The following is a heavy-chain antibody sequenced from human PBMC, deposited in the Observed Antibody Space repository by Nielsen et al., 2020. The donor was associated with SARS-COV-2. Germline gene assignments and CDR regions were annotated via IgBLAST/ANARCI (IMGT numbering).Heavy chain of an antibody. J-gene: IGHJ4*02. CDR2: ISYDGGNK. CDR1: GFIFSNYG. CDR3: AKGDGRRPFFDY. Sequence: GESLKISCAASGFIFSNYGIHWVRQAPGKGLEWVAVISYDGGNKYYADSVKGRFAISRDNSKNTLYLQMNSLRAEDTAVYYCAKGDGRRPFFDYWGQGTLVTVSS. V-gene: IGHV3-30*18. D-gene: IGHD3-16*01.